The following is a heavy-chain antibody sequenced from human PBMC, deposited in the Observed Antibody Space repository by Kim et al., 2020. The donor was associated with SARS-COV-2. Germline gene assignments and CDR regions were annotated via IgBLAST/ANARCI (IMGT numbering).Heavy chain of an antibody. D-gene: IGHD3-10*01. CDR2: GST. V-gene: IGHV4-59*01. J-gene: IGHJ4*02. CDR3: ARVSGYFDY. Sequence: GSTNYNPSLKSRVTISVDTSKNQFSLKLSSVTAADTAVYYCARVSGYFDYWCQGTLVTVSS.